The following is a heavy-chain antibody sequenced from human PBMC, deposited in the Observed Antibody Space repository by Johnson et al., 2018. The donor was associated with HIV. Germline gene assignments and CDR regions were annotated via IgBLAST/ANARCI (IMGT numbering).Heavy chain of an antibody. CDR3: ASGAYSSSLTFDI. CDR2: FYSGGSP. CDR1: GFTVSSNY. V-gene: IGHV3-53*01. D-gene: IGHD6-6*01. Sequence: VQLVESGGGLIQPGGSLRVSCAASGFTVSSNYMSWVRQAPGKGLEWVSGFYSGGSPYSADSVKGRFIISRDNSKNTLYLQMNSLRVEDTAVYYCASGAYSSSLTFDIWGQGTMVTVSS. J-gene: IGHJ3*02.